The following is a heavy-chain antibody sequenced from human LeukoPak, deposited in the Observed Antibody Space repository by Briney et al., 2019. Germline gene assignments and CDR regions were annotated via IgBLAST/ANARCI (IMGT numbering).Heavy chain of an antibody. J-gene: IGHJ4*02. CDR3: ARWIGGFDY. D-gene: IGHD3-10*01. Sequence: PGGSLRLSCAASGFTFSSYRMNWVRQTPGKGLEWVANIKQDGSEKYYVDSVEGRFTISRDNAKNSLYLQMNSLRAGDTAVYYCARWIGGFDYWGQGALVTVSS. CDR1: GFTFSSYR. V-gene: IGHV3-7*01. CDR2: IKQDGSEK.